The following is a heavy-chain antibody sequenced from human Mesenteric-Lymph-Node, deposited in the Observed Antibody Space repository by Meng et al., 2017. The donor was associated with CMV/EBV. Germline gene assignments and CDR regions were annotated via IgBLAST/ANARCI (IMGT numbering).Heavy chain of an antibody. CDR3: ARDAPGEDKWD. Sequence: ASVKVCKASGYTFTNYGFSWVRQAPGQGLEWMARIDPSGDSPTYAQSFQSRVTMTRDTSTTTVYLDLTSLTSADTAMYYCARDAPGEDKWDWGQGTLVTVSS. D-gene: IGHD2-15*01. CDR1: GYTFTNYG. CDR2: IDPSGDSP. V-gene: IGHV1-46*01. J-gene: IGHJ4*02.